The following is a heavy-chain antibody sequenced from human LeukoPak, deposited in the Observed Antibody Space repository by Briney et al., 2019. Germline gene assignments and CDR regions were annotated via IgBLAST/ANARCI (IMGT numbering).Heavy chain of an antibody. V-gene: IGHV4-4*07. Sequence: SETLSLTCTVSGGSISSYYWSWIRQPAGKGLEWIGRIHTSGSTNYNPSLKSRVTMSVDTSKNQFSLKVGSMTAADTAVYYCARAGGSSGWYVAFDIWGQGTMVTVSS. CDR1: GGSISSYY. D-gene: IGHD6-19*01. CDR3: ARAGGSSGWYVAFDI. J-gene: IGHJ3*02. CDR2: IHTSGST.